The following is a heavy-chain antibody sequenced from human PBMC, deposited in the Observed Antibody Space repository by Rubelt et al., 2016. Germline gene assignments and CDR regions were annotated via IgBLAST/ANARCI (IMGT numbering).Heavy chain of an antibody. V-gene: IGHV4-34*01. CDR1: GGSFSDYF. CDR2: INHSGST. D-gene: IGHD4-17*01. J-gene: IGHJ4*02. CDR3: ARRAVTTGLSF. Sequence: QVQLQQWGGGLLKPSETLSLTCAVYGGSFSDYFWTWIRQPPGKGLEWIGEINHSGSTNYNPSLKSRVTLSVATSKNQFSLKVNSVTAADTAVYYCARRAVTTGLSFWSQGSLVTVSS.